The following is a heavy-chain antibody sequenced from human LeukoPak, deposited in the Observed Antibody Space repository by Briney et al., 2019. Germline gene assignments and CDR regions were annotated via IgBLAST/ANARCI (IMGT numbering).Heavy chain of an antibody. Sequence: GGSLRLSCAASGFTFSSYWMSWVRQAPGKGLEWVANIKQDGSEKYYVDSVKGRFTISRDNAKNSLYLQMNSLGAEDTAVYYCARHYGSGRFYYYYMDVWGKGTTVTISS. D-gene: IGHD3-10*01. V-gene: IGHV3-7*01. CDR1: GFTFSSYW. J-gene: IGHJ6*03. CDR3: ARHYGSGRFYYYYMDV. CDR2: IKQDGSEK.